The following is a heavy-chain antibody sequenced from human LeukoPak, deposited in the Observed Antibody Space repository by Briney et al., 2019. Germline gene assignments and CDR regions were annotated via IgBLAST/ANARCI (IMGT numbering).Heavy chain of an antibody. J-gene: IGHJ4*02. CDR1: GFTFSCYE. CDR3: ARGYCSSTSCYAFDY. Sequence: GGSLRLSCAASGFTFSCYEMNWVRQAPGKGLEWVSYISSSGSTIYYADSVKGRFTISRDNAKNSLYLQMNSLRAEDTAVYYCARGYCSSTSCYAFDYWGQGTLVTVSS. CDR2: ISSSGSTI. V-gene: IGHV3-48*03. D-gene: IGHD2-2*01.